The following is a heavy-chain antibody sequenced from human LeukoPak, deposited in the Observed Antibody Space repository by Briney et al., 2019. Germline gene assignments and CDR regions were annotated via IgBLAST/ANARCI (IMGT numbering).Heavy chain of an antibody. CDR1: GFTFSNYA. Sequence: PGGSLRLSCAASGFTFSNYAMSWVRQAPGKGLEWVSAISGSGGSTYHADSVKGRFTISRDNSKNTLYLQMNSLRAEDTAVYYCASRIAASITHYYCYYMDVWGKGTTVTVSS. CDR3: ASRIAASITHYYCYYMDV. D-gene: IGHD6-13*01. V-gene: IGHV3-23*01. CDR2: ISGSGGST. J-gene: IGHJ6*03.